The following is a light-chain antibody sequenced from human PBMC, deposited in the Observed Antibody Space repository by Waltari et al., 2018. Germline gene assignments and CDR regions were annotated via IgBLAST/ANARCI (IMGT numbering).Light chain of an antibody. J-gene: IGKJ4*01. CDR1: QSVSNF. CDR3: QQRGTWPPT. Sequence: VLTQSPGILSLSPGDRATLSCRASQSVSNFLAWYQQRPGQTPRLLVYEASVRATGSPARFSASGAGTDFALTISGLEPEDFAVYYCQQRGTWPPTFGGGT. CDR2: EAS. V-gene: IGKV3-11*01.